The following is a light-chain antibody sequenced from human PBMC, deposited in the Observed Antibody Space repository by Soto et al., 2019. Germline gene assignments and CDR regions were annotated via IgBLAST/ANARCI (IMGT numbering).Light chain of an antibody. CDR2: GAS. Sequence: LVLTQSPAILALSPGGRATLSCRASQSVSSSYLAWYPHKPGQAPRLLIHGASSRVTGIPDRFSGSGSGTDFTLTITRLEPEDFAVYYCQQYQSLTFGGGTKVDI. J-gene: IGKJ4*01. CDR1: QSVSSSY. CDR3: QQYQSLT. V-gene: IGKV3-20*01.